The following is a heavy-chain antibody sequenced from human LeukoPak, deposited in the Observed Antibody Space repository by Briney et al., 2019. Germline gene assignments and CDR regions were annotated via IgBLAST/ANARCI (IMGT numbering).Heavy chain of an antibody. D-gene: IGHD5-18*01. CDR3: AKSGRGYSLHY. CDR1: GFTFSTYG. CDR2: IPFDGSNK. J-gene: IGHJ4*02. V-gene: IGHV3-30*18. Sequence: GGSLRLSCAAFGFTFSTYGMHWVRQAPGKGLEWVAVIPFDGSNKYYTDSVKGRFTISRDNSKNTLYLQMNSLRAEDTAVYYCAKSGRGYSLHYWGQGTLVTVSS.